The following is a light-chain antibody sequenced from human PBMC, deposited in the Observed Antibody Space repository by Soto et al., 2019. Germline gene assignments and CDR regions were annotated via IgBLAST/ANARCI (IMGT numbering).Light chain of an antibody. CDR3: QQRSNWPPWT. J-gene: IGKJ1*01. CDR1: QSVSSY. CDR2: DAS. V-gene: IGKV3-11*01. Sequence: EIVLTQSPATLSLSPGERATLSCRASQSVSSYLAWYQQKPGQAPRLLIYDASNRATGIPARFSGSGSGTAFTLPISSLEAEDFAVYYCQQRSNWPPWTFGQGTKVEIK.